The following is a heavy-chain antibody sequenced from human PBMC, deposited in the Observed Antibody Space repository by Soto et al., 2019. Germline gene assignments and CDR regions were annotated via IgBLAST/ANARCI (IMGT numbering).Heavy chain of an antibody. CDR1: GFSISTSGVG. D-gene: IGHD4-17*01. Sequence: QITLKESGPTLVEPTQTLTLTCSLSGFSISTSGVGVGWIRQTPGKALEWLVFIYWDDDKRYSPSLKSRLAITKDTSKNQVVLTRTDMDPVDTGTYYCAHRRDYYGDWNSGQFDYWGQGTLVTVSS. V-gene: IGHV2-5*02. J-gene: IGHJ4*02. CDR3: AHRRDYYGDWNSGQFDY. CDR2: IYWDDDK.